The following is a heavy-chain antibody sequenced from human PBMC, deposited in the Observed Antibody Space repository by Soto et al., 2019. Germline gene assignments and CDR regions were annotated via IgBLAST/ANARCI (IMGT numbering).Heavy chain of an antibody. Sequence: PGESLKISCKGSGYSFTSYWIGWVRQMPGKGLEWMGIIYPGDSDTRYSPSFQGQVTISADKSISTAYLQWGSLKASDTAMYYCASHQHYYDRTGAFDIWGQGTMVTVSS. D-gene: IGHD3-22*01. CDR2: IYPGDSDT. CDR1: GYSFTSYW. CDR3: ASHQHYYDRTGAFDI. J-gene: IGHJ3*02. V-gene: IGHV5-51*01.